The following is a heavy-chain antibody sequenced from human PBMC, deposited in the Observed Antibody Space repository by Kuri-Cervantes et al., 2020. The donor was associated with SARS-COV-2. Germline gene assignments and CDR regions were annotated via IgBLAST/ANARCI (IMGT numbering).Heavy chain of an antibody. Sequence: GSLRLSCTVSGGSISGYYWSWISQPPGKGLEWMGEINHSGSTNYNPSLKGRVTISVDTSKNQFSLKLSPVTAADTAVYYCARGRVLYYYMDVWGQGTTVTVSS. CDR3: ARGRVLYYYMDV. D-gene: IGHD2-8*01. J-gene: IGHJ6*03. CDR2: INHSGST. CDR1: GGSISGYY. V-gene: IGHV4-34*01.